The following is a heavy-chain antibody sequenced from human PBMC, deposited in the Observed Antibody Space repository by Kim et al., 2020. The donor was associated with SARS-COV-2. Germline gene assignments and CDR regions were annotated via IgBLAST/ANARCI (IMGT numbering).Heavy chain of an antibody. Sequence: GGSLRLSCAASGFTYNNYGMSWVRQAPGKGLEWVSVTSADGRATYYADSVKGRFTMSRDNSKNTLLLQMTSLRAEDTAVYYCAKARQGGSGDVDSWGQGTLVTVSS. J-gene: IGHJ4*02. V-gene: IGHV3-23*01. D-gene: IGHD2-15*01. CDR3: AKARQGGSGDVDS. CDR2: TSADGRAT. CDR1: GFTYNNYG.